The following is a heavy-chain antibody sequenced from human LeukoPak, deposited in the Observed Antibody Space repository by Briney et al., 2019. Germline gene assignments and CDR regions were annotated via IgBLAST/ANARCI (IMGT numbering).Heavy chain of an antibody. CDR1: GFIFSSHH. J-gene: IGHJ4*02. CDR3: AGLVGRYSSGLYYYYFDY. CDR2: MYLSGTT. D-gene: IGHD3-22*01. Sequence: GSLRLSCAASGFIFSSHHMHWVRQPPGKGLEWIGEMYLSGTTHSNPSVKSRVTISIDKSKNQFFLNLSSVTAADTAVYYCAGLVGRYSSGLYYYYFDYWGQGTLVTVSS. V-gene: IGHV4-4*02.